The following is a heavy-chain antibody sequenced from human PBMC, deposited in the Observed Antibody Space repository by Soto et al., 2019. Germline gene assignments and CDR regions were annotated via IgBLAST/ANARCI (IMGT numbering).Heavy chain of an antibody. CDR2: IYPGDSDT. V-gene: IGHV5-51*01. J-gene: IGHJ6*02. Sequence: GESLKISCNGSGYTFTNYWIGWVRQMPGKGLEWMGIIYPGDSDTKYNPSFQGQVTISADKSITTTYLQWSSLKASDTAIYYCAASIFYYGMDVWGQGTMVTVYS. CDR1: GYTFTNYW. CDR3: AASIFYYGMDV.